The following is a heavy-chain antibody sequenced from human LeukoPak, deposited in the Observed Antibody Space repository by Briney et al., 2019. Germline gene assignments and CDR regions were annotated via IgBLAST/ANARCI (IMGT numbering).Heavy chain of an antibody. J-gene: IGHJ1*01. CDR2: ISGSGGTT. CDR3: AKEEGYYYDSSGYYVEYFQH. V-gene: IGHV3-23*01. D-gene: IGHD3-22*01. CDR1: GFTFSNYA. Sequence: GGSLRLSCAASGFTFSNYAMTWVRQAPGKGLEWVSAISGSGGTTYYADSVRGRFTISRDNSKNTLYLQMNSLRAEDTALYYCAKEEGYYYDSSGYYVEYFQHWGQGTLVTVSS.